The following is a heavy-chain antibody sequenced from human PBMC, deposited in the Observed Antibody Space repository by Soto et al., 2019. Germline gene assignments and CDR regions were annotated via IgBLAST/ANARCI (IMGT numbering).Heavy chain of an antibody. CDR2: VSSSGEST. CDR3: ASRIAVAGYFED. CDR1: GFTFSNYA. D-gene: IGHD6-19*01. Sequence: PGGSLRLSCAASGFTFSNYAMHWVRQAPGKGLEYVSAVSSSGESTYYARSVKGRFTISRDNSKNTLYLQMGSLRVEDMAVYYCASRIAVAGYFEDWGRGILVTVSS. V-gene: IGHV3-64*01. J-gene: IGHJ4*02.